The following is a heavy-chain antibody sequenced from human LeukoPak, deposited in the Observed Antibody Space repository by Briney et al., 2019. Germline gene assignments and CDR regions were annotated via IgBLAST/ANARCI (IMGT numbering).Heavy chain of an antibody. Sequence: GASVKVSCKASGYTFTSYYMHWVRQAPGQGLEWMGIINPSGGSTSYAQKFQGRVTMTRDTSTSTVYMELSSLRSEDTAVYYCAGHVYDDYVSVLDNWFDPWGQGILVTVSS. CDR1: GYTFTSYY. V-gene: IGHV1-46*01. D-gene: IGHD4-17*01. J-gene: IGHJ5*02. CDR3: AGHVYDDYVSVLDNWFDP. CDR2: INPSGGST.